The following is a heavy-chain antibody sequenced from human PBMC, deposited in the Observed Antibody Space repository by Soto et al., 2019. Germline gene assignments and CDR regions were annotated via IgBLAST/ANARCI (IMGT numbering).Heavy chain of an antibody. V-gene: IGHV5-51*01. Sequence: GESLKISCKGSGYSFTSYWIGWVRQMPGKGLEWMGIIYPGDSDTRYSPSFQGQVTISADKSISTAYLQWSSLKASDTAMYYCARHGFADIVVVPAAENWFDPWGQGTLVTVSS. CDR1: GYSFTSYW. CDR2: IYPGDSDT. D-gene: IGHD2-2*01. CDR3: ARHGFADIVVVPAAENWFDP. J-gene: IGHJ5*02.